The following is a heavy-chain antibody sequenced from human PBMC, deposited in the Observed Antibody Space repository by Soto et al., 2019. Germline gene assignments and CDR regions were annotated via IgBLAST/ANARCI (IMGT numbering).Heavy chain of an antibody. V-gene: IGHV1-18*01. Sequence: QVQLVQSGAEVKKPGASVKVSCKASGYTFTSYGISWVRQAPGQGLEWMGWISAYNGNTNYAQKLQGRVTMTTDTSTSTAYMELRSLRSDDTAVYYCARDSLGLNPIGYNWFDPWGQGTVVTVSS. CDR2: ISAYNGNT. J-gene: IGHJ5*02. CDR1: GYTFTSYG. D-gene: IGHD3-16*01. CDR3: ARDSLGLNPIGYNWFDP.